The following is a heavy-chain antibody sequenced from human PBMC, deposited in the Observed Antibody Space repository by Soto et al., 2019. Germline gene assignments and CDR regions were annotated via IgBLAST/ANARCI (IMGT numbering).Heavy chain of an antibody. CDR3: AKNQGVELVPLATVDWFDP. D-gene: IGHD1-26*01. CDR2: ISGSGFKK. Sequence: GGSLRLSCAASGFIFETFGMSWVRQAPGKGLEWISSISGSGFKKYYADSVKGRFTISRDNSKSTVYLELNNLSAEDTAVYHCAKNQGVELVPLATVDWFDPWGQGSVVAVSS. V-gene: IGHV3-23*01. J-gene: IGHJ5*02. CDR1: GFIFETFG.